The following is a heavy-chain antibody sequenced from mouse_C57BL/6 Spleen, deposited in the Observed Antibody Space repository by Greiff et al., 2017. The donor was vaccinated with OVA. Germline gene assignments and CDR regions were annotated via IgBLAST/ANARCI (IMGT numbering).Heavy chain of an antibody. Sequence: VQLQQSGPELVKPGASVKIPCKASGYTFTDYNMDWVKQSHGKSLEWIGDINPNNGGTIYNQKFQGKATMTVEKSSSTAYMELRSLTSEDTAVYYCARDAGGFAYWGQGTLVTVSA. V-gene: IGHV1-18*01. CDR3: ARDAGGFAY. CDR1: GYTFTDYN. J-gene: IGHJ3*01. CDR2: INPNNGGT. D-gene: IGHD4-1*01.